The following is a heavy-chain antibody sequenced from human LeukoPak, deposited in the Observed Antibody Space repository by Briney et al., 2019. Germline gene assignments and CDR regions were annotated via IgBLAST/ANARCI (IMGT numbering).Heavy chain of an antibody. CDR3: TRSSKPYYYDSSGYRIDS. D-gene: IGHD3-22*01. V-gene: IGHV4-39*01. CDR1: AGSISSSSYY. CDR2: IFYSGST. J-gene: IGHJ5*01. Sequence: SETLSLTCSVSAGSISSSSYYWGWIRQPPGKGLEWIGSIFYSGSTSYNPSLKSRVTISVDTSKNQFFMKLSSVTAADTAVYYCTRSSKPYYYDSSGYRIDSWGHGTLVTVSS.